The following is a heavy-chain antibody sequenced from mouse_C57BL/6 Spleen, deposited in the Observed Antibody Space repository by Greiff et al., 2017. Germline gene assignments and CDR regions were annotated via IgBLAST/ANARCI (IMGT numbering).Heavy chain of an antibody. D-gene: IGHD3-2*02. Sequence: QVQLKESGPGLVAPSQSLSITCTVSGFSLTSYAISWVRQPPGTGLEWLGVIWTGGGTNYNSALKSRLSISKDNSKSQVFLKMNRLQTDDTARYYCARIATAQVYYAMDYWGQGTSVTVSS. CDR2: IWTGGGT. V-gene: IGHV2-9-1*01. J-gene: IGHJ4*01. CDR3: ARIATAQVYYAMDY. CDR1: GFSLTSYA.